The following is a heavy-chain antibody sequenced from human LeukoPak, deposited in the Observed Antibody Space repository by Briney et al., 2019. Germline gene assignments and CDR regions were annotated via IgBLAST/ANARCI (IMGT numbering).Heavy chain of an antibody. CDR2: IYYSGST. Sequence: SETLSLTCTVSGGSISSYYWSWIRQPPGKGLEWVGDIYYSGSTNYNPSLKRRVTISVDTSKNQFSLKLNSVTAADTAVYYCTRDLRQKRGYSGYDGPQGGWFDPWGQGTLVTVSS. V-gene: IGHV4-59*12. D-gene: IGHD5-12*01. CDR3: TRDLRQKRGYSGYDGPQGGWFDP. CDR1: GGSISSYY. J-gene: IGHJ5*02.